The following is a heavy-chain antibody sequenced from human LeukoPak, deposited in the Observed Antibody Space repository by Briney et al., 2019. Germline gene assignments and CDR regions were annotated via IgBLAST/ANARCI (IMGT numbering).Heavy chain of an antibody. D-gene: IGHD6-19*01. CDR3: ARSGSGCFDY. Sequence: GGSLRLSCAASGFTFSSYWMHWVRHGPGKGLEWVSHIHRDGSSSSYADSVKGRFTISRDNAKNTVYLQMNSLRAEDTAVYYCARSGSGCFDYWGQGSLVTVSS. J-gene: IGHJ4*02. V-gene: IGHV3-74*01. CDR1: GFTFSSYW. CDR2: IHRDGSSS.